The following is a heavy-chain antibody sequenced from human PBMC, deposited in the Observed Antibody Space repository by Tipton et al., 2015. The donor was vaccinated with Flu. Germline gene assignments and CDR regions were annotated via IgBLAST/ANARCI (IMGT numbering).Heavy chain of an antibody. V-gene: IGHV4-59*01. CDR3: ARGRGGFCRGGSCQRDNWFDP. CDR2: NYYKGGT. CDR1: GADITDYY. D-gene: IGHD3-10*01. J-gene: IGHJ5*02. Sequence: GLVKPSETLSLSCTVSGADITDYYWNWIRQPPGKGLEWIGYNYYKGGTSYNPSLQSRVAISIDTSKNQFSLKLTSVTAADTAVYYCARGRGGFCRGGSCQRDNWFDPWGPGTLVTVSS.